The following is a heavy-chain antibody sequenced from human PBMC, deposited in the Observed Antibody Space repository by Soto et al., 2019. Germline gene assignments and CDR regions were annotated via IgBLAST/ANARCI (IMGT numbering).Heavy chain of an antibody. Sequence: QVQLVQSGDEVKKPGSSVKVSCKAPGGTFSSYAISWVRQAPGQGLEWMGGIIPIFGTAKYAQKFQGRVTITAEESTSTGYMELSSLRSEDTAVYYCARSQGGSSSLDIYYYSYYGMDVWGQGTTVTVSS. CDR3: ARSQGGSSSLDIYYYSYYGMDV. CDR2: IIPIFGTA. D-gene: IGHD2-15*01. CDR1: GGTFSSYA. V-gene: IGHV1-69*01. J-gene: IGHJ6*02.